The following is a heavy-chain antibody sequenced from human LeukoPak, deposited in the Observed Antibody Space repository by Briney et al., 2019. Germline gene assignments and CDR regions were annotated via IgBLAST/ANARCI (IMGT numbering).Heavy chain of an antibody. J-gene: IGHJ6*02. CDR2: ISSSGSTI. D-gene: IGHD4-17*01. V-gene: IGHV3-11*01. CDR1: GFTFSDYY. Sequence: SGGSLRLSCAASGFTFSDYYMSWIRQAPGKGLEWVSYISSSGSTIYYADSVKGRFTISRDNAKNSLYLQMNSLRAEDTAVYYCARDRNVPYGDYVGFYYYYGMDVWGQGTTVTVSS. CDR3: ARDRNVPYGDYVGFYYYYGMDV.